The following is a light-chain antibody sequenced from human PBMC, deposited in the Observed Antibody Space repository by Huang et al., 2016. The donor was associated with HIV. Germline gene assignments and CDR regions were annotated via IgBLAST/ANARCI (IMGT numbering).Light chain of an antibody. CDR1: QSVSTSY. V-gene: IGKV3-20*01. CDR3: QQYGSSLWT. Sequence: EIVLTQSPGTLSLSPGERATLYCRASQSVSTSYLAWYQQKPGQAPRLLIYGASSRATGIPDRCSGSGSGTDFTLTISRLEPEDFAVYYCQQYGSSLWTFGQGTKVEIK. CDR2: GAS. J-gene: IGKJ1*01.